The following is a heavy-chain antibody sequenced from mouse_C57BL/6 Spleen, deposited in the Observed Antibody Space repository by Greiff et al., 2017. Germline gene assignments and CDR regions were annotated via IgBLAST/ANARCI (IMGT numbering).Heavy chain of an antibody. Sequence: EVQVEESGPGLVKPSQSLSLTCSVTGYSITSGYYWNWIRQFPGNKLEWMGYISYDGSNNYNPSLKNRISITRDTSKNQFFLKLNSVTTEDTATYYCARAKYYFDYWGQGTTLTVSS. CDR1: GYSITSGYY. CDR3: ARAKYYFDY. CDR2: ISYDGSN. V-gene: IGHV3-6*01. J-gene: IGHJ2*01.